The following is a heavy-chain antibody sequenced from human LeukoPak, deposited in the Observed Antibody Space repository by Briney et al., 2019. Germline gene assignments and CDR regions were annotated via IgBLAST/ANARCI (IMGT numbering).Heavy chain of an antibody. CDR2: INPNSGGT. Sequence: ASVKVSCKASGYTFTCYYMHWVRQAPGQGLEWMGRINPNSGGTNYAQKFQGRVTMTRDTSISTDYMELSRLRSDDTAVYYCARVRGCSSTSCWEYMDVWGKGTTVTVSS. CDR3: ARVRGCSSTSCWEYMDV. CDR1: GYTFTCYY. J-gene: IGHJ6*03. D-gene: IGHD2-2*01. V-gene: IGHV1-2*06.